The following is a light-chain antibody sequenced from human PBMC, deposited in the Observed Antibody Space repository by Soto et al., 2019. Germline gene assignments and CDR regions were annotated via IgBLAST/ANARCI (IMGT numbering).Light chain of an antibody. CDR2: LDSDGSH. J-gene: IGLJ2*01. CDR3: QTWGTGIHVV. Sequence: QLVLTQSPSASASLGASVKLTCTLSSGHSSYAIAWHQQQPEKGPRYLMKLDSDGSHTKGDAIPDRFSGSSSGAESYLTISSRQSEDEADYYCQTWGTGIHVVFGGGTKLTVL. CDR1: SGHSSYA. V-gene: IGLV4-69*01.